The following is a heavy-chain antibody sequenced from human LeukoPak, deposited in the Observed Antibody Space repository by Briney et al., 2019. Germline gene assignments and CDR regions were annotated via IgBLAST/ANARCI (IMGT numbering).Heavy chain of an antibody. J-gene: IGHJ5*02. CDR3: ARDRNWFDP. V-gene: IGHV4-61*02. Sequence: SETLPLTCTASGGSISSGSYYWSWIRQPAGKGLEWIGRIYTSGSTNYNPSLKSRVTISVDTSKNQFSLKLSSVTAADTAVYYCARDRNWFDPWGQGTLVTVSS. CDR1: GGSISSGSYY. CDR2: IYTSGST.